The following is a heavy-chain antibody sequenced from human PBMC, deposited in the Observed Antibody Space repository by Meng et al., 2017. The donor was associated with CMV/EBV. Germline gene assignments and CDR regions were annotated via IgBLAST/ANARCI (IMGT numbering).Heavy chain of an antibody. D-gene: IGHD1-26*01. CDR1: GYTFTGYY. V-gene: IGHV1-2*02. Sequence: ASVKVSCKASGYTFTGYYRHWVRQAPGRGLEWMGWINPDSGGTNYAQKFQGRVTMTRDTSISTAYMELSRLRSDDTAVYYCARAAWELTRDYGMDVWGQGTTVTVSS. CDR2: INPDSGGT. CDR3: ARAAWELTRDYGMDV. J-gene: IGHJ6*02.